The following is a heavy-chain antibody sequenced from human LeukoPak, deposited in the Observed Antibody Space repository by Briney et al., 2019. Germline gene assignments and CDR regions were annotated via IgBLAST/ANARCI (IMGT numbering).Heavy chain of an antibody. Sequence: GGALRLSCAASEFTFSAYGLHWVRQAPGKGLEWVAFIGYDGSNKYYADSVKGRFTISRDNSKNTLYLQMNSLRAEDTAVYYCARATAYYMDDWGKGTTVTVSS. CDR2: IGYDGSNK. J-gene: IGHJ6*03. V-gene: IGHV3-30*02. D-gene: IGHD5-12*01. CDR3: ARATAYYMDD. CDR1: EFTFSAYG.